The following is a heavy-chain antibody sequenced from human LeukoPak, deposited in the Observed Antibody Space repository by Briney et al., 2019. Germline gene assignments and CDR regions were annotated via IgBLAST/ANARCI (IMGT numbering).Heavy chain of an antibody. D-gene: IGHD6-19*01. CDR3: ARAGSSGSDY. Sequence: SETLSLTCAVYGGSFSGYYWSWIRQPPGKGLEWIGEINHSGSTNYNPSLKSRVTISVDTSKNQFSLKLSSVTAADTAAYYCARAGSSGSDYWGQGTLVTVSS. CDR1: GGSFSGYY. V-gene: IGHV4-34*01. CDR2: INHSGST. J-gene: IGHJ4*02.